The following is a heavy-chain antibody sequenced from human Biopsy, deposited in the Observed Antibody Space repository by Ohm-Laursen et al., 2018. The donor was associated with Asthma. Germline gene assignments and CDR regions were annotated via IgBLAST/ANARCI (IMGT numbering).Heavy chain of an antibody. V-gene: IGHV1-18*01. CDR3: ARAVDYSHYYGIDV. CDR1: GYTFNSAG. D-gene: IGHD3-10*01. Sequence: SSVKVSCKTSGYTFNSAGITWVRQAPGQGLEWMGWISVYNGNTKVAQKFQDRVTMITDASTSTAYMELRSLRSDDTAVYFCARAVDYSHYYGIDVWGQGTTVTVS. CDR2: ISVYNGNT. J-gene: IGHJ6*02.